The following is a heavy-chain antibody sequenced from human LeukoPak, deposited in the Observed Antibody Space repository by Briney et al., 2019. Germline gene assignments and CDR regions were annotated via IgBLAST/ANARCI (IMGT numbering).Heavy chain of an antibody. CDR2: ISYDGSNK. J-gene: IGHJ3*02. V-gene: IGHV3-30*04. D-gene: IGHD6-13*01. Sequence: PGRSLRLSCAASGFTFSSYAMHWVRQAPGKGLEWVAVISYDGSNKYYADSVKGRFTISRDNSKNTLYLQMNSLRAEDTAVYYRARVWSSSWYSSVARAFDIWGQGTMVTVSS. CDR1: GFTFSSYA. CDR3: ARVWSSSWYSSVARAFDI.